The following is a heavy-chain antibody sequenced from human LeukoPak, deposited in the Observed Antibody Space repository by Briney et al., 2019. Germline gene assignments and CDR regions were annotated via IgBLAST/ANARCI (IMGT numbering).Heavy chain of an antibody. Sequence: PGGSLRLSCVVSGLTFTTCVVHWFRQAPGKGLDWVAAISDDGSRKHYADSVQGRFSISRDDSNNAAFLEMDGLRPEDTSVYYCAKEGGTSGRAGYFDLWGRGTLVSVSS. CDR3: AKEGGTSGRAGYFDL. CDR2: ISDDGSRK. CDR1: GLTFTTCV. D-gene: IGHD2-2*01. J-gene: IGHJ2*01. V-gene: IGHV3-30-3*01.